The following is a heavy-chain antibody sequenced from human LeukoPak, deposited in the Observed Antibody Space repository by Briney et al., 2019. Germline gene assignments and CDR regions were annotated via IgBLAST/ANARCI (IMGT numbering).Heavy chain of an antibody. CDR3: AREDMWAFDT. Sequence: GGSLRLSCAASGFTFSHYWMSWVRQAPGRGLEWVANIKPDGSEKYYVDSVKGRFTISRDNTKNSLYLQMDSLRAEDTAVYYCAREDMWAFDTWGQGTMVTVSS. D-gene: IGHD2-15*01. V-gene: IGHV3-7*01. J-gene: IGHJ3*02. CDR1: GFTFSHYW. CDR2: IKPDGSEK.